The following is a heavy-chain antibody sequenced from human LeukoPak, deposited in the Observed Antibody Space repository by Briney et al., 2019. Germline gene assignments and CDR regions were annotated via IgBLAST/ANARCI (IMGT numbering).Heavy chain of an antibody. CDR3: ARQARVAARPAFDY. Sequence: PSETLSLTCTVSGGSISSSSYYWGWIRQPPGKGLEWIGSIYYSGSTYYNPSLKSRVTISVDTSKNQFSLKLSSVTAADTAVYYCARQARVAARPAFDYWGQGTLVTVSS. D-gene: IGHD6-6*01. CDR2: IYYSGST. CDR1: GGSISSSSYY. J-gene: IGHJ4*02. V-gene: IGHV4-39*01.